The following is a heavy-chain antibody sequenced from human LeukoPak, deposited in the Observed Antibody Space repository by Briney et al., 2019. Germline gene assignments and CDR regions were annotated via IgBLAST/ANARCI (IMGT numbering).Heavy chain of an antibody. CDR1: GFTFIAYY. V-gene: IGHV1-2*02. CDR3: ARDAWQLARRVTVHYMDV. J-gene: IGHJ6*03. CDR2: MNPNNGGT. Sequence: ASVKVSCKASGFTFIAYYIHWVRQAPGQGLEWMGWMNPNNGGTNYAQKLQGRVTMTRDTSISTAYMELNRLRSDDTAVYYCARDAWQLARRVTVHYMDVWGKGTTVTVSS. D-gene: IGHD6-6*01.